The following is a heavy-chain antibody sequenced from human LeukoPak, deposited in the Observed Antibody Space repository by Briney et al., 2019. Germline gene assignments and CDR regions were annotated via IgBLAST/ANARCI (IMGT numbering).Heavy chain of an antibody. Sequence: SETLSLTCTVSGGSISSGGYYWSWIRQPPGKGLEWIGYIYHSGSTYYNPSVKSRVTISVDRSKNQFSLKLSSVTAADTAVYYCARDDSSSSMRGVDYWGQGTLVTVSS. CDR3: ARDDSSSSMRGVDY. J-gene: IGHJ4*02. V-gene: IGHV4-30-2*01. CDR1: GGSISSGGYY. D-gene: IGHD6-6*01. CDR2: IYHSGST.